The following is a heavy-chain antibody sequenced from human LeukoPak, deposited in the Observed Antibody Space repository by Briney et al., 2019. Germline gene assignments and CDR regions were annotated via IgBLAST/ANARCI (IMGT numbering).Heavy chain of an antibody. J-gene: IGHJ4*02. CDR2: INHSGST. CDR1: GGSFSGYY. Sequence: SETLSLTCAVYGGSFSGYYWSWIRQPPGKGLEWIGEINHSGSTNYNPSLKSRVTISVDTSKNQLSLKLSSVTAADTAVYYCARDAGTYYYDSSGMPFDYWGQGTLVTVSS. V-gene: IGHV4-34*01. CDR3: ARDAGTYYYDSSGMPFDY. D-gene: IGHD3-22*01.